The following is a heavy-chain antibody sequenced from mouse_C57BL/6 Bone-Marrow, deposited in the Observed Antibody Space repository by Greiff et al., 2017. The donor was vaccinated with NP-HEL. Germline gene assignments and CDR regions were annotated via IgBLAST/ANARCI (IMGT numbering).Heavy chain of an antibody. V-gene: IGHV14-4*01. Sequence: EVHLVESGAELVRPGASVKLSCTASGFNIKDDYMHWVKQRPEQGLEWIGWIDPENGDTEYASKFQGKATITADTSSNTAYLQLSSLTSEDTAVYYCTTPYGSLFDYWGQGTTLTVSS. CDR2: IDPENGDT. D-gene: IGHD1-1*01. CDR3: TTPYGSLFDY. CDR1: GFNIKDDY. J-gene: IGHJ2*01.